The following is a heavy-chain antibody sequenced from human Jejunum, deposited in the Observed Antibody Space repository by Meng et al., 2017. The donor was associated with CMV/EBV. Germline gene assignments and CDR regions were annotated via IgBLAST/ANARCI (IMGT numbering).Heavy chain of an antibody. D-gene: IGHD3-3*01. CDR3: AREQMGAWSGYFDY. Sequence: SGVRVSDTYMVWVRQVAGKGLHWVSTLYTGGSAHYAPSVDGRFTISKDNSNNMVYLQMNRLGAEDTAVYYCAREQMGAWSGYFDYWGQGVLVTVSS. CDR2: LYTGGSA. CDR1: GVRVSDTY. J-gene: IGHJ4*02. V-gene: IGHV3-53*01.